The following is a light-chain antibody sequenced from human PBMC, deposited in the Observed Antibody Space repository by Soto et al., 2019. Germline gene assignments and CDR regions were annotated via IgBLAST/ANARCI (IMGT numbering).Light chain of an antibody. CDR1: QSISNW. CDR2: KAS. Sequence: DIPMTQSPSTLSASVGDRVTITCRASQSISNWLAWYQQRPGKAPKLLIYKASSLESGVPSRFSGSGSGTEFTLTISSLQPDDFATYYCQQYKTYSVTFGQGTKVDIK. V-gene: IGKV1-5*03. CDR3: QQYKTYSVT. J-gene: IGKJ1*01.